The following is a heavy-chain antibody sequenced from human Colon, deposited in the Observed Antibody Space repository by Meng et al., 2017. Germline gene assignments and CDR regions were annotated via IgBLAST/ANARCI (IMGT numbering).Heavy chain of an antibody. Sequence: DVRRGGPGGGLLRTGGSLRVSCQASGLSFTRDYMTWGRQAPGKRLEWVANINQDGSYKSYLNSVRGRFTISRDNAKNSLYLQMNSLRAEDTAIYYCVRDPGGVGYWGQGTLVTVSS. V-gene: IGHV3-7*04. J-gene: IGHJ4*02. CDR3: VRDPGGVGY. CDR1: GLSFTRDY. CDR2: INQDGSYK.